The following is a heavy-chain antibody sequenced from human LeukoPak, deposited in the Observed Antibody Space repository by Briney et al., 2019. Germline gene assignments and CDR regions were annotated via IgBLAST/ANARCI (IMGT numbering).Heavy chain of an antibody. CDR2: IYYTGTT. CDR3: ARTPLGAHSDF. Sequence: SEILSLTCTVSGGSISDFYWSWIRQTPGKGLEWIGYIYYTGTTYYNPSLKSRVTISADTSQNRFSLRLSSVTAADTAVYFCARTPLGAHSDFWGQGTLVTVSP. V-gene: IGHV4-59*01. J-gene: IGHJ4*02. CDR1: GGSISDFY. D-gene: IGHD3-16*01.